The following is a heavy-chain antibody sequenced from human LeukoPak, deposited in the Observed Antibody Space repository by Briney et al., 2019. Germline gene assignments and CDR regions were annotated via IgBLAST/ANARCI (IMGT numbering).Heavy chain of an antibody. J-gene: IGHJ3*02. D-gene: IGHD6-13*01. CDR2: IHREESSI. Sequence: GVSLRLSCAGSGFTFSSSWIHWVRQDPGKGLVWVSRIHREESSISYADSVKGRFTISRDNAKNTLYLQMNSLRAEDTAVYYCTRGNLAAGGAFDIWGQGTVVIVSS. CDR3: TRGNLAAGGAFDI. V-gene: IGHV3-74*01. CDR1: GFTFSSSW.